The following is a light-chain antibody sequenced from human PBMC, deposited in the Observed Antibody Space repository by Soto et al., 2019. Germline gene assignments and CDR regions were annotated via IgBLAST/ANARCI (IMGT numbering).Light chain of an antibody. CDR3: ATWDDSLRGPV. CDR1: SSNIGSKP. V-gene: IGLV1-44*01. CDR2: TND. J-gene: IGLJ3*02. Sequence: QSVLTQPPSASGTPGRRVTIFCSGSSSNIGSKPVNWYQHLPGTAPKLLIFTNDRRPSGVPDRFSGSKSGTSASLAITGLQSEDEADYYCATWDDSLRGPVFGVGTKLTVL.